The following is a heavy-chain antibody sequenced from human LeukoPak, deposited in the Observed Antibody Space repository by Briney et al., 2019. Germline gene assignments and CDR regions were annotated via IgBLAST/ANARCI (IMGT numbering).Heavy chain of an antibody. CDR3: AREWRSSSVISWFDP. CDR1: GGSISSHY. CDR2: IYYSGST. D-gene: IGHD6-6*01. J-gene: IGHJ5*02. V-gene: IGHV4-59*11. Sequence: PSETLSLTCTVSGGSISSHYWSWIRQPPGKGLEWIGYIYYSGSTNYNPSLKSRVTISVDTSKNQFSLKLSSVTAADTAVYYCAREWRSSSVISWFDPWGQGTLVTVSS.